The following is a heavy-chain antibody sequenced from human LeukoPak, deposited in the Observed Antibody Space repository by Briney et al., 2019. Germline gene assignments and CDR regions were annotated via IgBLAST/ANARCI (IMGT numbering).Heavy chain of an antibody. J-gene: IGHJ6*03. CDR3: ARLGKTYYMDV. V-gene: IGHV4-59*08. CDR2: LYHSGAA. CDR1: GDSICNYY. Sequence: PSETLSLTCTVSGDSICNYYWTWIRQTPGKGLEWIGNLYHSGAADYNPSLKTRVTTSVDTSKDQFSLSLRSSTAADTAVYFCARLGKTYYMDVWGTGTTVTVSS. D-gene: IGHD1/OR15-1a*01.